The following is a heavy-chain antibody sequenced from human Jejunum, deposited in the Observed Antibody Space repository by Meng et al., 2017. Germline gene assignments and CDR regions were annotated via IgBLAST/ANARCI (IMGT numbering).Heavy chain of an antibody. Sequence: QGQLQEWGPGLVRPSGALSLTCAVSGGFSSIYWWSWLRQPPGKGLEWIGEMHQSGSSNYNPSLKSRLTMSVDESKNHFSLKLNSVTAADTAVYYCARGWKYAWFNWGQGTLVTVSS. CDR1: GGFSSIYW. J-gene: IGHJ4*02. CDR3: ARGWKYAWFN. V-gene: IGHV4-4*02. D-gene: IGHD1-7*01. CDR2: MHQSGSS.